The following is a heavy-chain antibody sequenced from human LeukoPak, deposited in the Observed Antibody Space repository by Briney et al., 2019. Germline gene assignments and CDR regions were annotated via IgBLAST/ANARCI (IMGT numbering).Heavy chain of an antibody. CDR3: ARGGYYGSGNDFRFDP. J-gene: IGHJ5*02. CDR1: GFTFRNYW. CDR2: IYYSGST. D-gene: IGHD3-10*01. Sequence: GSLRLSCAASGFTFRNYWMSWVRQAPGKGLEWIGYIYYSGSTNYKPSLKSRVTISVDTSKNQFSLKLSSVTAADTAVYYCARGGYYGSGNDFRFDPWGQGTLVTVSS. V-gene: IGHV4-59*01.